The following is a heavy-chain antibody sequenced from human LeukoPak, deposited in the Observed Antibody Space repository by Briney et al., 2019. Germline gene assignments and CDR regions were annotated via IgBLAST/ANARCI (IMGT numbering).Heavy chain of an antibody. CDR1: GFTFSAFG. V-gene: IGHV3-30*03. D-gene: IGHD4-23*01. CDR2: ISYDARNK. J-gene: IGHJ4*02. CDR3: ARMGSTVGPL. Sequence: PGGSLRLSCAASGFTFSAFGVHWVRQAPGKGLEWVAFISYDARNKYYADSVKGRFTISRDNSKNTLYLQMNSLRAEDTAVYYCARMGSTVGPLWGQGTLVTVSS.